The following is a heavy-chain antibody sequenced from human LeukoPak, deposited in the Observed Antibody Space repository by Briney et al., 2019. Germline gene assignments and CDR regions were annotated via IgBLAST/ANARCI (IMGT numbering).Heavy chain of an antibody. V-gene: IGHV1-69*04. Sequence: ASVKVSCKASGYTFTSYGISWVRQAPGQGLEWMGRIIPILGIANYAQKFQGRVTITADKSTSTAYMELSSLRSEDTAVYYCARDPYLSGYDTHFDYWGQGTLVTVSS. D-gene: IGHD5-12*01. CDR1: GYTFTSYG. CDR2: IIPILGIA. J-gene: IGHJ4*02. CDR3: ARDPYLSGYDTHFDY.